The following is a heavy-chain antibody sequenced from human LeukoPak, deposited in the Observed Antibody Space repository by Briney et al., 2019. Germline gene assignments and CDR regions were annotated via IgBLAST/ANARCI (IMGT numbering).Heavy chain of an antibody. V-gene: IGHV1-18*01. CDR2: ISAYNGNT. CDR3: ARDRIVVVPAANYGMDV. Sequence: ASVKVSCKASGYTFTSYGISWVRQAPGQGLEWMGWISAYNGNTNYAQKHQGRVTMTTDTSTSTAYMELRSLRSDDTAVYYCARDRIVVVPAANYGMDVWGQGTTVTVSS. CDR1: GYTFTSYG. J-gene: IGHJ6*02. D-gene: IGHD2-2*01.